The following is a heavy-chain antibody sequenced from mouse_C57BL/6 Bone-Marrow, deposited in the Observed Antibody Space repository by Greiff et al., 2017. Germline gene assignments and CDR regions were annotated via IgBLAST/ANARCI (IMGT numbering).Heavy chain of an antibody. V-gene: IGHV5-6*01. CDR2: ISSGGSYT. CDR3: SRHSSYYAMDY. CDR1: GFTFSSYG. Sequence: EVQRVESGGDLVKPGGSLKLSCAASGFTFSSYGMSWVRQTPDKRLEWVATISSGGSYTYYPDSVKGRFTICRDNAKNTLYLQMSSLKSKYKAMYYCSRHSSYYAMDYWGQETSVTVSS. J-gene: IGHJ4*01. D-gene: IGHD1-1*01.